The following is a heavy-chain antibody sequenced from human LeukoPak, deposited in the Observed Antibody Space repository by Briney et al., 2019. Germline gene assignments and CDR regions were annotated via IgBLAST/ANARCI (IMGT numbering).Heavy chain of an antibody. CDR1: GFTFSSYS. D-gene: IGHD5-24*01. V-gene: IGHV3-7*01. CDR2: IKQDGSEK. CDR3: ARDRGNGFNSYFFDY. J-gene: IGHJ4*02. Sequence: SGGSLRLSCAASGFTFSSYSMNWVRQAPGKGLEWVANIKQDGSEKYSVDSVKGRFTISRDNAKNSLFLQMNSLRAEDTALYYCARDRGNGFNSYFFDYWGQGTLVTVSS.